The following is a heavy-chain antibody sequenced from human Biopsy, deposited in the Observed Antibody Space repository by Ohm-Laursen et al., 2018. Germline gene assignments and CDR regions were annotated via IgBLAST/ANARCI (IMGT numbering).Heavy chain of an antibody. CDR1: GFPFSNAW. D-gene: IGHD3-10*01. CDR3: PTVASPLYYSSGNRGLVY. V-gene: IGHV3-15*01. Sequence: SLRLSCAASGFPFSNAWMTWVRQAPGKGPEWVGHIKSNTDGGTTDYAAPVKGRLTISRDDSKNTVYLQMNSLKTEDTGAYYCPTVASPLYYSSGNRGLVYWGQGTQVTVSS. J-gene: IGHJ4*02. CDR2: IKSNTDGGTT.